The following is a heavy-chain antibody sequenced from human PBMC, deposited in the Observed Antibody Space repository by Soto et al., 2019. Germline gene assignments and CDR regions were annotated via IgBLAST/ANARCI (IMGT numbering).Heavy chain of an antibody. J-gene: IGHJ4*02. CDR1: GFIFSNAW. D-gene: IGHD1-20*01. Sequence: GGSLRLSCAASGFIFSNAWINWVRQAPGKGLEWVGRVKSKTDGGTTDFAAPVKGRFAISRDDSKNMVYLEMNSLKTEDTAIYSCPTVSYKTNKIVRFDYWAKGTLVPVSS. CDR2: VKSKTDGGTT. CDR3: PTVSYKTNKIVRFDY. V-gene: IGHV3-15*07.